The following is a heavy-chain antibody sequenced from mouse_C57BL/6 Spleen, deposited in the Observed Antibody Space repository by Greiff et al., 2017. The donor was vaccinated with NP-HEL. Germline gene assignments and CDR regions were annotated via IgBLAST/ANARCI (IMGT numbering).Heavy chain of an antibody. D-gene: IGHD1-1*01. CDR3: ARKSYDY. V-gene: IGHV5-17*01. Sequence: DVMLVESGGGLVKPGGSLKLSCAASGFTFSDSGMHWVRQAPEKGLEWVAYISSGSSTIYYADTVKGRFTISRDNAKNTLFLQMTSLRSEDTAMYYCARKSYDYWGQGTTLTVSS. CDR2: ISSGSSTI. CDR1: GFTFSDSG. J-gene: IGHJ2*01.